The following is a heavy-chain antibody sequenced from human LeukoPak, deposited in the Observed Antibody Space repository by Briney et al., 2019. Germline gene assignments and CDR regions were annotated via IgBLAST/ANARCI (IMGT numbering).Heavy chain of an antibody. J-gene: IGHJ4*02. CDR3: ARTKSTLWPAAISDY. CDR1: GFTVSSNY. CDR2: IYSGGST. Sequence: GGSPRLSCAASGFTVSSNYMSWVRQAPGKGLEWVSVIYSGGSTYYADSVKGRFTISRDNSKNTLYLQMNSLRAEDTAVYYCARTKSTLWPAAISDYWGQGTLVTVSS. V-gene: IGHV3-53*01. D-gene: IGHD2-2*01.